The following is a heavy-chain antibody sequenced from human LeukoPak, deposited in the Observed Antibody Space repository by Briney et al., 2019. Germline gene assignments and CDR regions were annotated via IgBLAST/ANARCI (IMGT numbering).Heavy chain of an antibody. Sequence: ASVKASCKASGYTFSGYYMHWVRQAPGQGLEWMGWINPNSGGTNYAQKFQGRVTMTRDTSISTAYMELSRLRSGDTAVYYCARGYPLSTTAAGTYFQHWGQGTLVTVSS. V-gene: IGHV1-2*02. J-gene: IGHJ1*01. CDR1: GYTFSGYY. D-gene: IGHD6-13*01. CDR2: INPNSGGT. CDR3: ARGYPLSTTAAGTYFQH.